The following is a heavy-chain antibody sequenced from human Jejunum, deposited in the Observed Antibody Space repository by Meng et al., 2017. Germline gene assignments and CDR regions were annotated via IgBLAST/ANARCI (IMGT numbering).Heavy chain of an antibody. Sequence: QVTLHESGPGLVKPSKTLSLTCAISGDSVSSNSAAWNWIRQSPSRGLEWLGRTYYRSKWYSDYAVSVKSRITINTDTSKNQLSLQLNSVTPEDTAVYYCARDESRLLRSWGQGTLVTVSS. CDR2: TYYRSKWYS. V-gene: IGHV6-1*01. D-gene: IGHD3-22*01. J-gene: IGHJ5*02. CDR1: GDSVSSNSAA. CDR3: ARDESRLLRS.